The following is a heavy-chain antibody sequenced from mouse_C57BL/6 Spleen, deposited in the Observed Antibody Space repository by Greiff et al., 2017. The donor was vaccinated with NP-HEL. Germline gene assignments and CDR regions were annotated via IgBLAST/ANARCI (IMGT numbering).Heavy chain of an antibody. CDR1: GYTFTDYN. CDR2: INPNNGGT. V-gene: IGHV1-18*01. J-gene: IGHJ1*03. Sequence: EVQLQQSGPELVKPGASVKIPCKASGYTFTDYNMDWVKQSHGKSLEWIGDINPNNGGTIYNQKFKGKATLTVDKSSSTAYMELRSLTSEDTAVYYCARENKRWYFDVWGTGTTVTVSS. D-gene: IGHD5-2*01. CDR3: ARENKRWYFDV.